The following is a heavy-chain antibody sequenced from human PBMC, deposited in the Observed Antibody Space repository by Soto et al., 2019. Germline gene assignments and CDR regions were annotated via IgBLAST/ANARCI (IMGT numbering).Heavy chain of an antibody. CDR2: IYHTGRT. CDR1: GDSVNSAY. CDR3: ARTDAYNSSFFDS. Sequence: QVQLQEMGPGLVKPSQTLTITCTVSGDSVNSAYWSWIRQLPGKGLEWMGNIYHTGRTFYNPSLKSRLAISIDTSKPLFSLKMRSVTAADTAMYYCARTDAYNSSFFDSWGLGTVVTVSS. J-gene: IGHJ4*02. D-gene: IGHD6-6*01. V-gene: IGHV4-31*03.